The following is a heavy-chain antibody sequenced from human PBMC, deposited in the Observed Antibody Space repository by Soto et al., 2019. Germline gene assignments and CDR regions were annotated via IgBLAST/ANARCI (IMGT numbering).Heavy chain of an antibody. CDR1: AFTFSSYG. CDR2: ISYEGSNK. J-gene: IGHJ6*02. Sequence: QVQLVESGGGVVQPGRSLRLSCAASAFTFSSYGMHWFRQAPGKGLEWVEVISYEGSNKYYTESVKARFTISRDNAKHTLYLQMSSPGAEDTAVYFCAKETTLYSSSWYLSGSDLWGQGTTVAVS. V-gene: IGHV3-30*18. D-gene: IGHD6-13*01. CDR3: AKETTLYSSSWYLSGSDL.